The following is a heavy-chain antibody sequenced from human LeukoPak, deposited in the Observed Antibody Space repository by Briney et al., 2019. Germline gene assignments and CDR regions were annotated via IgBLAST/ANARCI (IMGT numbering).Heavy chain of an antibody. V-gene: IGHV3-9*01. Sequence: GGSLRLFCAASGFTFDDYAMHWVRQAPGKGLEWVSGISWNSGSIGYADSVKGRFTISRDNAKNSLYLQMNSLRAEDTALYYCAKSRRAYCSGGSCYSADYWGQGTLVTVSS. CDR3: AKSRRAYCSGGSCYSADY. D-gene: IGHD2-15*01. J-gene: IGHJ4*02. CDR1: GFTFDDYA. CDR2: ISWNSGSI.